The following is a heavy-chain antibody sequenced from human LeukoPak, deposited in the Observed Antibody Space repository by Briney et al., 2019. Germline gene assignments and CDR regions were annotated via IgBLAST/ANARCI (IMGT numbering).Heavy chain of an antibody. CDR2: VFYNGDT. D-gene: IGHD2-2*01. CDR3: ARDNNWEYQLLHVFDI. CDR1: GGSIIISGYY. J-gene: IGHJ3*02. Sequence: PSETLSLTCAVSGGSIIISGYYWAWIRQPPGKGLEWIGSVFYNGDTYYNPSLRSRVTISVDTSKNQFSLTLNSVTAADTAVYYCARDNNWEYQLLHVFDIWGQGTMVTVSS. V-gene: IGHV4-39*07.